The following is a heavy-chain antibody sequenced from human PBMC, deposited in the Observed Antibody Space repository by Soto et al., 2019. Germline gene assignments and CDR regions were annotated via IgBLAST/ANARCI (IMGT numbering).Heavy chain of an antibody. D-gene: IGHD2-2*01. J-gene: IGHJ5*02. CDR1: GGSFSSLV. CDR2: INPMLGVA. V-gene: IGHV1-69*10. Sequence: ASVKVSCKASGGSFSSLVISWLRQAPGQGPEWMGGINPMLGVANFAQKFQDRVTITADEPTTTAYMELSSLRSEDTAVYYCARGPAQFDPWGQGTLVTVS. CDR3: ARGPAQFDP.